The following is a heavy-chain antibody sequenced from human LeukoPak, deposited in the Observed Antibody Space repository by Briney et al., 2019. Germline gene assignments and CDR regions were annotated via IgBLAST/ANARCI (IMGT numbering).Heavy chain of an antibody. CDR2: IYTSGST. J-gene: IGHJ6*03. Sequence: PSETLSLTCTDSGGSISSYYWSWIRQPAGKGLEWIGRIYTSGSTNYNPSLKSRVTISVDTSKNQFSLKLSSVTAADTAVYYCARGEAAAGRYYYYYMDVWGKGTTVTVSS. V-gene: IGHV4-4*07. CDR1: GGSISSYY. D-gene: IGHD6-13*01. CDR3: ARGEAAAGRYYYYYMDV.